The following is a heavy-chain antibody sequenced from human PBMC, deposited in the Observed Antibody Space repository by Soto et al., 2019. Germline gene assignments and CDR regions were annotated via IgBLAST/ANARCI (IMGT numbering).Heavy chain of an antibody. Sequence: GSLRLSCAASGFTFSSYGMHWVRQAPGKGLEWVAVISYDGSNEYYADSVKGRFTISRDNSKNTLYLQMNSLRAEDTAVYYCAAGDFDYWGQGTLVTVSS. CDR3: AAGDFDY. J-gene: IGHJ4*02. CDR1: GFTFSSYG. CDR2: ISYDGSNE. D-gene: IGHD3-10*01. V-gene: IGHV3-30*03.